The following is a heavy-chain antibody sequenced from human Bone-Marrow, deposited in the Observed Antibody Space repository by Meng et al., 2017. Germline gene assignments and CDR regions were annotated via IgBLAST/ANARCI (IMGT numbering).Heavy chain of an antibody. CDR3: AKGFLGWLLGGCDFDI. Sequence: GESLKISCVASGFTFNSYEMNWVRQAPGKGLEWVSYISSSGSTIYYADSVKGRFTISRDNAKNSLYLQMNSLRAEDTAVYYCAKGFLGWLLGGCDFDIWGQGTMVTVSS. CDR2: ISSSGSTI. J-gene: IGHJ3*02. CDR1: GFTFNSYE. V-gene: IGHV3-48*03. D-gene: IGHD3-9*01.